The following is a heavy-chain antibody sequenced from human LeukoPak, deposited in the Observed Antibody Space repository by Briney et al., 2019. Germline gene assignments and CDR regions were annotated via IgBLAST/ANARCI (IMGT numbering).Heavy chain of an antibody. J-gene: IGHJ4*02. V-gene: IGHV3-48*01. CDR1: GFTFSSYS. CDR2: ISSSSSTI. CDR3: ARETYYDFWSGYQFDY. Sequence: GGSLRLSCAASGFTFSSYSMNWVRQAPGKGLEWVSYISSSSSTIYYADSVKGRFVISRDNAKNSLYLQMNSLRAEDTAVYYCARETYYDFWSGYQFDYWGQGTLVTVSS. D-gene: IGHD3-3*01.